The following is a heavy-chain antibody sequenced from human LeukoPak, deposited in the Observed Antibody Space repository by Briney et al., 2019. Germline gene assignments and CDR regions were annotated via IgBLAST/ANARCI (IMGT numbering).Heavy chain of an antibody. J-gene: IGHJ4*02. CDR3: ARNTVTTSGDY. Sequence: ASVKVSCKASGYTFINYGINWVRQAPGQGLEWVGWITPYNGNTNYAQKLQGRVTMTTDTSTSTAYMELSSLRSEDTAVYYCARNTVTTSGDYWGQGTLVTVS. CDR2: ITPYNGNT. D-gene: IGHD4-17*01. V-gene: IGHV1-18*01. CDR1: GYTFINYG.